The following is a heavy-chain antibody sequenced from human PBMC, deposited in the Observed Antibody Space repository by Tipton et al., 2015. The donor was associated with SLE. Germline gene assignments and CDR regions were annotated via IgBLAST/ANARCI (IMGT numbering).Heavy chain of an antibody. J-gene: IGHJ3*02. D-gene: IGHD2/OR15-2a*01. CDR2: VYYSGST. V-gene: IGHV4-59*01. CDR3: ATARNIFDTFDI. Sequence: TLSLTCTVSNGSISSYYWNWIRQPPGKGLEWIGYVYYSGSTNYNPSLMSRVTISVDTSKNQFSLKLTSVTAADTAVYYCATARNIFDTFDIWAQGTMVTVSS. CDR1: NGSISSYY.